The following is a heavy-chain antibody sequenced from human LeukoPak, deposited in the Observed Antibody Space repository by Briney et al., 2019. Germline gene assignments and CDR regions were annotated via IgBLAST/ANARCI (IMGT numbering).Heavy chain of an antibody. D-gene: IGHD6-19*01. J-gene: IGHJ4*02. Sequence: GGSLRLSCAASGFTFSSYSMNWVRQAPGKGLEWVSYISSSSSTIYYADSVKGRFTISRDNAKNSLYLQMNSLRAEDTAVYYCARDRSPVAGRREGYWGQGTLVTVSS. CDR2: ISSSSSTI. CDR3: ARDRSPVAGRREGY. V-gene: IGHV3-48*04. CDR1: GFTFSSYS.